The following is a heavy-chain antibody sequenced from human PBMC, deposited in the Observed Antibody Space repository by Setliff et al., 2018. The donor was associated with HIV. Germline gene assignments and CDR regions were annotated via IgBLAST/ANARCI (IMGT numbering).Heavy chain of an antibody. V-gene: IGHV3-43*01. D-gene: IGHD2-15*01. CDR2: ISWDGYNT. J-gene: IGHJ6*03. CDR1: GFTFDDYT. Sequence: GGSLRLSCAASGFTFDDYTMHWVRQAPGKAPEWVSLISWDGYNTYYADSVQGRFTISRDNSKNSLYLEMSSLRAEDTATYYCARGRRDCSSGSCYGPYYMDVWGKGTTVTVSS. CDR3: ARGRRDCSSGSCYGPYYMDV.